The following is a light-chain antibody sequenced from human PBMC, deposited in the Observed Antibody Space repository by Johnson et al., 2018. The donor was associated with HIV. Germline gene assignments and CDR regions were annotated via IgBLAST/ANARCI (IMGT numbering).Light chain of an antibody. CDR3: GTWDSSLRVGF. Sequence: QLVLTQPPSVSAAPGQKVTISCSGSTSNIGNNYVSWYQQFPGTAPKLLIYENNKRPSGIPDRFSGSKSGTSATLGITGLQTGDEADYYCGTWDSSLRVGFFGTGIKVTVL. V-gene: IGLV1-51*02. CDR2: ENN. CDR1: TSNIGNNY. J-gene: IGLJ1*01.